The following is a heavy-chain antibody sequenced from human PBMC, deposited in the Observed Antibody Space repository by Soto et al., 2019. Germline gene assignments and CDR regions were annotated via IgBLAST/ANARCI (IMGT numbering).Heavy chain of an antibody. CDR2: INHSGST. Sequence: SATRSITCAVYGGSFSGYYWSWIRQPPGKGLEWIGEINHSGSTNYNPSLKSRVTISVDTSKNQFSLKLSSVTAADTAVYYCARGVPLGDIVVVPAALNWFDPWGQGTLVTVSS. J-gene: IGHJ5*02. CDR3: ARGVPLGDIVVVPAALNWFDP. D-gene: IGHD2-2*01. V-gene: IGHV4-34*01. CDR1: GGSFSGYY.